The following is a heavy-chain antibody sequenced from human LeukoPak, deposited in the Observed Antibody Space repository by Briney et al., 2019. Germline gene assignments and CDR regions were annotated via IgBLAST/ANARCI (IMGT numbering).Heavy chain of an antibody. Sequence: ASVKVSCKASGYTFTSHGISWVRQAPGQGLEWMGWISAYNGNTNYAQKLQGRVTMTTDTSTSTAYMELRSLRSDDTAVYYCARDYGPTHYYGSGTLLSPDYWGQGALVTVSS. D-gene: IGHD3-10*01. CDR1: GYTFTSHG. J-gene: IGHJ4*02. V-gene: IGHV1-18*01. CDR2: ISAYNGNT. CDR3: ARDYGPTHYYGSGTLLSPDY.